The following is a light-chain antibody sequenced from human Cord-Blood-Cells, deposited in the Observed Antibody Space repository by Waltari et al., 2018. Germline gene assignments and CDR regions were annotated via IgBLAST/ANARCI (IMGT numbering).Light chain of an antibody. CDR2: DVS. J-gene: IGLJ2*01. CDR3: SSYTSSSTVV. V-gene: IGLV2-14*01. CDR1: RSDVGGYKY. Sequence: QSALTQPASVSGSPGQSIPISCTGTRSDVGGYKYVSWYQQHPGKAPKLMIYDVSNRPSGVSNRFSGSKSGNTASLTISGLQAEDEADYYCSSYTSSSTVVFGGGTKLTVL.